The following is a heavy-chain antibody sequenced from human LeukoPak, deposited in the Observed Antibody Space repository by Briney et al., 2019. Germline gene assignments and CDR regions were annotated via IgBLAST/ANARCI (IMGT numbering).Heavy chain of an antibody. CDR1: GDSISSDGYY. CDR3: ARGYCSSGSCYHGDY. Sequence: PSETLSLTCIVSGDSISSDGYYWSWIRQPAGKGLEWIGRIYTSGSTNYNPSLKSRVTMSLDTSKNQFSLKLSSVTAADTAIYYCARGYCSSGSCYHGDYWGQGTLVTVSS. J-gene: IGHJ4*02. V-gene: IGHV4-61*02. D-gene: IGHD2-2*01. CDR2: IYTSGST.